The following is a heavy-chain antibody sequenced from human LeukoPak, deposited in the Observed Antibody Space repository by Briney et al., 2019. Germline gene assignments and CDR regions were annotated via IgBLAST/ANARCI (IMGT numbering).Heavy chain of an antibody. J-gene: IGHJ3*02. CDR1: GYTFTSYY. Sequence: ASVKVSFKASGYTFTSYYMHWVRQAPGQGLEWMGIINPSGGSTSYAQKFQGRVTMTRDTSTSTVYMELSSLRSEDTAVYYCARSSGLDAFDIWGQGTMVTVSS. V-gene: IGHV1-46*01. CDR3: ARSSGLDAFDI. CDR2: INPSGGST.